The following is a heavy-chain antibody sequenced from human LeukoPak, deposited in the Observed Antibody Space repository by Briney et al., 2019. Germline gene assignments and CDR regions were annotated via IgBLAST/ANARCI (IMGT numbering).Heavy chain of an antibody. D-gene: IGHD3-22*01. V-gene: IGHV3-23*01. CDR2: ISGSAGNT. CDR3: ARDPSDYYDSSGLDY. Sequence: GGSLRLSCAASGFTFSSYAMSWVRQAPGKGLEWVSTISGSAGNTFYADSVKGRFTISRDNSKNTLYLQMNSLRAEDTAIYYCARDPSDYYDSSGLDYWGQGTLVTVSS. J-gene: IGHJ4*02. CDR1: GFTFSSYA.